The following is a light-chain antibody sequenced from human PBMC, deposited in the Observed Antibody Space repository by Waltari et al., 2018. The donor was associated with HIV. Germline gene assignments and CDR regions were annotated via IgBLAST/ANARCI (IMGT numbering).Light chain of an antibody. V-gene: IGKV1-5*03. CDR1: QSISKG. Sequence: DIQMTQSPSTLSASVGDRVTITCRASQSISKGLAWYQQKGGKAPKLLIYKSASLQSGVPSRFSGSGSGTEFTLTISSLQPDDFGAYYCQQYNSYSYTFGQGTKLEI. J-gene: IGKJ2*01. CDR2: KSA. CDR3: QQYNSYSYT.